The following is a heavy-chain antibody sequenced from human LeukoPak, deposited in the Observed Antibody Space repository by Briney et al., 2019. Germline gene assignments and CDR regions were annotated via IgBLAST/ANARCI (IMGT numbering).Heavy chain of an antibody. Sequence: PLEILSLTCTVSGGSINNYNWSWIRQPPGKGLEWIADIYYGGGTKYNPSLKSRVTMSVDTSKNQFSLKVSSVTAADTAVYYCARRVGAWSWDYWGQGTLVTVSS. CDR3: ARRVGAWSWDY. V-gene: IGHV4-59*08. CDR1: GGSINNYN. D-gene: IGHD6-19*01. J-gene: IGHJ4*02. CDR2: IYYGGGT.